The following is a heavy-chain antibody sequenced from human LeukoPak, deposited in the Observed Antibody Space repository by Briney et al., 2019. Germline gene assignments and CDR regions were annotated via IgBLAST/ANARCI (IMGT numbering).Heavy chain of an antibody. J-gene: IGHJ4*02. D-gene: IGHD4-17*01. Sequence: GGSLRLSFAASGFTFSSYAMSWVRQAPGKGLEWVSAISGSGGSTYYADSVKGRFTISRDNAKNSLYLQMNSLRAEDTAVYYCARDNTVTTLDYWGQGTLVTVSS. CDR2: ISGSGGST. CDR1: GFTFSSYA. CDR3: ARDNTVTTLDY. V-gene: IGHV3-23*01.